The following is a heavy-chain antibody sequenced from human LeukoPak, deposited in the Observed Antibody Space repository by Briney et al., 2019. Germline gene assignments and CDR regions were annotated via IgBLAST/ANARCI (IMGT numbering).Heavy chain of an antibody. D-gene: IGHD1-26*01. Sequence: GGSLRLSCAASGFTFSTYAMSWVRQAPGKGLEWVSAISGSGDSTYYADSVKGRFTISRDNSKNTLYLQMNSLRAEDTAVYYCAKPRPGGSTEPFDSWGQGTLVTVSS. CDR1: GFTFSTYA. CDR2: ISGSGDST. CDR3: AKPRPGGSTEPFDS. J-gene: IGHJ4*02. V-gene: IGHV3-23*01.